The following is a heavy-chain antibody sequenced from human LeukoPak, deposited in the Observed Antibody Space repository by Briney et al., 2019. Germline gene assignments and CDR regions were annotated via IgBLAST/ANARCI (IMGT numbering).Heavy chain of an antibody. CDR1: GFTFSSYS. J-gene: IGHJ6*02. V-gene: IGHV3-21*01. CDR3: ARGLQESKWDTYYYGVDV. Sequence: GGSLRLSCAASGFTFSSYSMNWVRQAPGKGLEWVSSISSSSSYIYYADSVQGRFTISRDNAKNSLYLQMNSLRAEDTAVYYCARGLQESKWDTYYYGVDVWGQGTTVTVSS. CDR2: ISSSSSYI. D-gene: IGHD1-26*01.